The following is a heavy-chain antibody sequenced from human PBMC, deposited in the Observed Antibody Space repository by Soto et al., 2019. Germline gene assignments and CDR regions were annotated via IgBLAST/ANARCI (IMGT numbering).Heavy chain of an antibody. CDR1: GGSISSYY. Sequence: SETLSLTCTVSGGSISSYYWSWIRQPPGRGLEWIGYIYYSGSTNYNPSLKSRVTISVDTSKNQFSLKLSSVTAADTAVYYCARTLYDSSGSTLDYWGQGTLVTVSS. J-gene: IGHJ4*02. D-gene: IGHD3-22*01. CDR3: ARTLYDSSGSTLDY. V-gene: IGHV4-59*01. CDR2: IYYSGST.